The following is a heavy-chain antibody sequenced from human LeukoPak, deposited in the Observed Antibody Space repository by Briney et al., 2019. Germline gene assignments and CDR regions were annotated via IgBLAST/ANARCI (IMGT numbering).Heavy chain of an antibody. D-gene: IGHD3-3*01. J-gene: IGHJ4*02. CDR1: GGTFSSYA. Sequence: GASVKVSCKASGGTFSSYAISWVRQAPGQGLEWMGRIIPILGIANYAQKLQGRVTMTTDTSTSTAYMELRSLRSDDTAVYYCAREISGFFDYWGQGTLVTVSS. CDR2: IIPILGIA. V-gene: IGHV1-69*04. CDR3: AREISGFFDY.